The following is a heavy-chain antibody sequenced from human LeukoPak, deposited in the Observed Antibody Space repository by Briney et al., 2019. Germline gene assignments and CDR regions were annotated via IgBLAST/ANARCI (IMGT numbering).Heavy chain of an antibody. J-gene: IGHJ4*02. CDR1: GGSFSGYY. Sequence: SETLSLTCAVYGGSFSGYYWSWIRQPPGKGLEWIGEINHSGSTNYNPSLKSRVTISVDTSKNQFSLKLSSVTAADTAVYYCARSRLERPFDYWGQGTLVTVSS. D-gene: IGHD1-1*01. CDR3: ARSRLERPFDY. V-gene: IGHV4-34*01. CDR2: INHSGST.